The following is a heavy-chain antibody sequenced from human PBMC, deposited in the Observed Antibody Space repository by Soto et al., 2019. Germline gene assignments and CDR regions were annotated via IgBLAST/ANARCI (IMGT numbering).Heavy chain of an antibody. CDR3: ATMAGTYPY. CDR1: GFTFSSYG. CDR2: ISYDGSNK. V-gene: IGHV3-30*03. Sequence: PGGSLRLSCAASGFTFSSYGMHWVRQAPGKGLEWVAVISYDGSNKYYADSVKGRFTISRDNSKNTLYLQMNSLRAEDTAVYYCATMAGTYPYWGQGTLVTVSS. J-gene: IGHJ4*02. D-gene: IGHD1-26*01.